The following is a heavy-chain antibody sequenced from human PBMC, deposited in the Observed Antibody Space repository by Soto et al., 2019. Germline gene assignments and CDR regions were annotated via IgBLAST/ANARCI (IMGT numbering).Heavy chain of an antibody. CDR3: ARGYRVCDDAFDI. J-gene: IGHJ3*02. Sequence: QVQLQESGPGLVKPSETLSLTCTVSGGSISSYYWSWIRQPPGKGLEWIGYIYYSESTNYNPSLKSRVTISVDTSKNQFSLKLGSVTAADTAVYYCARGYRVCDDAFDIWGQGTMVTVSS. D-gene: IGHD5-12*01. CDR2: IYYSEST. CDR1: GGSISSYY. V-gene: IGHV4-59*01.